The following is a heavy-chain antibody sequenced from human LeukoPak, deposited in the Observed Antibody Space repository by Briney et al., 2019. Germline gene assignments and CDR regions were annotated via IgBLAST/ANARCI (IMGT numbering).Heavy chain of an antibody. D-gene: IGHD2-21*01. CDR1: GGTFSSYA. V-gene: IGHV1-69*13. J-gene: IGHJ5*02. CDR2: IIPIFGTA. Sequence: SVKVSCKASGGTFSSYAISWVRQAPGQGLEWMGGIIPIFGTANYAQKFQGRVTITADESTSTAYMELRSLRSDDTAVYYCARAPLARDNWFDPWGQGTLVTVSS. CDR3: ARAPLARDNWFDP.